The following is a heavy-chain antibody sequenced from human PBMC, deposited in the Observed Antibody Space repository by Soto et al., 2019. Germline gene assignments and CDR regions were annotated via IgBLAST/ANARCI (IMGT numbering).Heavy chain of an antibody. J-gene: IGHJ6*02. Sequence: SETLSLTCTVSGGSISSYYWSWIRQPPGKGLEWIGYIYYSGSTNYNPSLKSRVTISVDTSKNQFSLKLSSVTAADTAVYYCARGFDWFPWGYYYYGMDVWAQGTTVPVSS. V-gene: IGHV4-59*08. D-gene: IGHD3-9*01. CDR1: GGSISSYY. CDR3: ARGFDWFPWGYYYYGMDV. CDR2: IYYSGST.